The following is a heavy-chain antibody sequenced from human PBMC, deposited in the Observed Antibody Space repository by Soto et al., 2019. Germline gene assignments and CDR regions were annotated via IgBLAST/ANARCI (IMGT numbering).Heavy chain of an antibody. CDR1: GITFSSYS. CDR3: AREGYSYGKIVDY. V-gene: IGHV3-21*01. D-gene: IGHD5-18*01. J-gene: IGHJ4*02. CDR2: ISSSTSYI. Sequence: EGSLRLSCAASGITFSSYSMTWVRQDPGKGLEWVSSISSSTSYIYYADSLKGRFTISRDNAKSSLYLQINSLRAEDTAVYYCAREGYSYGKIVDYWGQGTLVTVSS.